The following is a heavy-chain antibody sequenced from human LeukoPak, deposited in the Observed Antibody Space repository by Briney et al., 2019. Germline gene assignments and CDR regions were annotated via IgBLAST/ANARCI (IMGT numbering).Heavy chain of an antibody. V-gene: IGHV3-23*01. J-gene: IGHJ4*02. Sequence: GGSLRLSCAASGFTFSSHVMSWVRQAPGKGLEWVSTISGGGDSTYYADSVKGRFSICRDNSKNTLYLQMNSLRAEDTAVYYCAKREYYYGSGSSYYFDSWGQGTLVTVSS. CDR3: AKREYYYGSGSSYYFDS. CDR1: GFTFSSHV. CDR2: ISGGGDST. D-gene: IGHD3-10*01.